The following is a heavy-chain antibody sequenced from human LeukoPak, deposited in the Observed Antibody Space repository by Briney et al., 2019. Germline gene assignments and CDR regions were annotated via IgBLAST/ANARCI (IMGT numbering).Heavy chain of an antibody. Sequence: GGSLRLSCAASGFTFSSHWMTWVRQAPGKGLEWVSGISWNSGSIGYADSVKGRFTISRDNTKNSLYLQMNSLRAEDTAVYYCARDEVAGPDYWGQGTLVTVSS. CDR2: ISWNSGSI. CDR1: GFTFSSHW. V-gene: IGHV3-9*01. D-gene: IGHD6-19*01. CDR3: ARDEVAGPDY. J-gene: IGHJ4*02.